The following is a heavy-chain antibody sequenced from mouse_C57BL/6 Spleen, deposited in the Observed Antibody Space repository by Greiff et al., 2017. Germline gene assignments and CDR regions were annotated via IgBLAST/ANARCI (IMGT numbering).Heavy chain of an antibody. CDR3: ARGRITSGRGSFAY. V-gene: IGHV1-19*01. CDR2: INPNNGGT. J-gene: IGHJ3*01. Sequence: EVKLQQSGPVLVKPGASVKMSCKASGYTFTDYYMNWVKQSHGKSLEWIGVINPNNGGTSYNQKFKGKATLTVDKSSSTAYMELRSLTSEDSAVYYCARGRITSGRGSFAYWGQGTLVTVSA. CDR1: GYTFTDYY. D-gene: IGHD1-1*01.